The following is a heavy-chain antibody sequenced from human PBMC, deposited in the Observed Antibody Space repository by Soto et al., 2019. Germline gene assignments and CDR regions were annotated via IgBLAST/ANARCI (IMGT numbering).Heavy chain of an antibody. V-gene: IGHV1-18*01. Sequence: QAQLVQSGAEVKKPGASVNVSCKASGYDYVTYAITWVRQRPGQGLEWMGWISTRNGNTNYAQNFQGRVTMTTDTSTRIVHLELRSRRSGDTAVYYCARRVQMWLPDYYGMDVRGQGTTVTGSS. CDR1: GYDYVTYA. D-gene: IGHD5-18*01. J-gene: IGHJ6*02. CDR2: ISTRNGNT. CDR3: ARRVQMWLPDYYGMDV.